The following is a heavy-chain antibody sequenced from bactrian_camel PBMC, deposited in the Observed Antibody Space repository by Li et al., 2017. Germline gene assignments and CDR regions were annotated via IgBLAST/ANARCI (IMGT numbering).Heavy chain of an antibody. CDR1: GYTYTSNF. CDR3: ATAEGSWYGQYKY. CDR2: SIGGDGKT. Sequence: VQLVESGGGLVQPGGSLRVSCAASGYTYTSNFMGWFRRAPGQEREGIASIGGDGKTNYADSVQGRFTISQDNDKNTLYLQMNSLESEDTALYYCATAEGSWYGQYKYWGQGTQVTVS. J-gene: IGHJ4*01. D-gene: IGHD6*01. V-gene: IGHV3S44*01.